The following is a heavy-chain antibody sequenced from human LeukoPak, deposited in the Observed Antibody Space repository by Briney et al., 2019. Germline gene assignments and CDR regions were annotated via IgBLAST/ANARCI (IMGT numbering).Heavy chain of an antibody. V-gene: IGHV1-2*02. CDR2: TSPKGAGT. J-gene: IGHJ4*02. Sequence: GASVKVSCKVSGYTFTDYYIHWVRQAPGQGLEWMGWTSPKGAGTMSAQKFQGRITVTGDTSISTVYMELDRLTFDDTAEYYCARDNYGTLDYWGQGTLVTVSS. D-gene: IGHD4-17*01. CDR1: GYTFTDYY. CDR3: ARDNYGTLDY.